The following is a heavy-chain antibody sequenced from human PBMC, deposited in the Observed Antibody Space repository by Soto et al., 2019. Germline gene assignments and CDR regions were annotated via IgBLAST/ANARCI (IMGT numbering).Heavy chain of an antibody. Sequence: QVQLVESGGGVVQPGRSLRLSCAASGFTFSSYGMHWVRQAPGKGLEWVAVISYDGSNKYYADSVKGRFTISRDNSKNTLYLQMNSLRAEDTAVYYCAKDHLRVSEWLLPTPYYYYGMDVWGQGTTVTVSS. CDR3: AKDHLRVSEWLLPTPYYYYGMDV. CDR2: ISYDGSNK. J-gene: IGHJ6*02. D-gene: IGHD3-3*01. V-gene: IGHV3-30*18. CDR1: GFTFSSYG.